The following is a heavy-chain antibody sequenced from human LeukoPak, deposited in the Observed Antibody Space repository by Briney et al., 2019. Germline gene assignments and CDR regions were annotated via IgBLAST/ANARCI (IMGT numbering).Heavy chain of an antibody. CDR1: GGSISSSSYY. CDR3: ARDLVVLLGSYNWFDP. D-gene: IGHD2/OR15-2a*01. J-gene: IGHJ5*02. CDR2: IYSSGST. Sequence: SETLSLTCTVSGGSISSSSYYWSWIRQSAGKGLEWIGRIYSSGSTNYNPSLKSRVTMSVDTSRNQFSLKLSSVTAADTAVYYCARDLVVLLGSYNWFDPWGQGTLVTVSS. V-gene: IGHV4-61*02.